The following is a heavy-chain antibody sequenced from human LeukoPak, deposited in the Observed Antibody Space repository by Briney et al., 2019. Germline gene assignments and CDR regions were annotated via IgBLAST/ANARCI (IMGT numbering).Heavy chain of an antibody. CDR3: AKVTVPAATQMVPFDY. J-gene: IGHJ4*02. D-gene: IGHD2-2*01. CDR2: ISGSGGST. CDR1: GFSLSSYA. V-gene: IGHV3-23*01. Sequence: GGSLRLSCAASGFSLSSYAMSWVRQAPGKGLEWVSAISGSGGSTYYADSVKGRFTISRDNSKNTLYLQMNGLRAEDTAVYYCAKVTVPAATQMVPFDYWGQGTLVTVSS.